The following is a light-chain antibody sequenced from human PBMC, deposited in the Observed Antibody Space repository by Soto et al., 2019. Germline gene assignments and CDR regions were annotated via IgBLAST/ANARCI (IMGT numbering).Light chain of an antibody. V-gene: IGLV2-11*01. CDR2: DVT. Sequence: QSALTQPRSVSGSRGQSITISYTGTSSDVGAYNYVSWYQQHPGKVPKLMLYDVTKRPSGVPDRFSGSKSGNTASLTISGLQAEDEADYYCCSYVGTYSYVFGTGTKLTVL. CDR1: SSDVGAYNY. CDR3: CSYVGTYSYV. J-gene: IGLJ1*01.